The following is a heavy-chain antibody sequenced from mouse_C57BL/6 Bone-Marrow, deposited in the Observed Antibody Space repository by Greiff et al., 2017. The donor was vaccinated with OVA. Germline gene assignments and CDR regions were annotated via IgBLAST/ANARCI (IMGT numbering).Heavy chain of an antibody. Sequence: QVQLKQSGAELVMPGASVKLSCKASGYTFTSYWMHWVKQRPGQGLEWIGEIDPSDSYTNYNQKFKGKSTLTVDKSSSTAYMQLSSLTSEDSAVYYCAREGGWLPVAYWGQGTLVTVSA. CDR1: GYTFTSYW. D-gene: IGHD2-3*01. CDR2: IDPSDSYT. V-gene: IGHV1-69*01. J-gene: IGHJ3*01. CDR3: AREGGWLPVAY.